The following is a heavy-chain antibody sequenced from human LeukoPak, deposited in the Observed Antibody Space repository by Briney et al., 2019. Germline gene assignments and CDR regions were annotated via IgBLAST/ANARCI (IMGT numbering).Heavy chain of an antibody. Sequence: PSETLSLTCAVYGGSFSGYYWSWIRQPPGKGLEWIGEINHSGSTNYNPSLKSRVTLSVDTSKNQFSLKLSSVTAADTAVYYCASGGATTSPGDYWGQGTLVTVSS. V-gene: IGHV4-34*01. CDR2: INHSGST. CDR3: ASGGATTSPGDY. D-gene: IGHD1-26*01. CDR1: GGSFSGYY. J-gene: IGHJ4*02.